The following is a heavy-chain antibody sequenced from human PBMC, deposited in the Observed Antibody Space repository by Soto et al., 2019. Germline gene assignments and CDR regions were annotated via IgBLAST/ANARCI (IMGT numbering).Heavy chain of an antibody. Sequence: GGSLRLSCAASGFTFSSYGMHWVRQAPGKGLEWVAVISYDGSNKYYADSVKGRFTISRDNSKNTLYLQMNSLRAEDTAVYYCAKDLWPSTIFGVVRPDGMDVWGQGTTVTVSS. D-gene: IGHD3-3*01. CDR1: GFTFSSYG. CDR3: AKDLWPSTIFGVVRPDGMDV. J-gene: IGHJ6*02. V-gene: IGHV3-30*18. CDR2: ISYDGSNK.